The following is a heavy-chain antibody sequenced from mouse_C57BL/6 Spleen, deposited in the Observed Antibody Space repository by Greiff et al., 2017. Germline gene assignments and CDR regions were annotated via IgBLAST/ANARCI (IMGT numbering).Heavy chain of an antibody. D-gene: IGHD1-1*01. J-gene: IGHJ1*03. Sequence: ESGPGILQPSQTLSLTCSFSGFSLSTFGMGVGWIRQPSGKGLEWLAHIWWDDDKYYNPALKSRPTISKDTSKNQVFLKIAKVDTADTATYYCARSLITTETRWYFDVWGTGTTVTVSS. CDR1: GFSLSTFGMG. CDR2: IWWDDDK. CDR3: ARSLITTETRWYFDV. V-gene: IGHV8-8*01.